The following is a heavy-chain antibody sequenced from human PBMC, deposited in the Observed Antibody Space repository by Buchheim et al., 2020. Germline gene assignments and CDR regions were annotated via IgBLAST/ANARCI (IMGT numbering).Heavy chain of an antibody. Sequence: QIPLQESGPTLVKPTQTLTLTCTFSGFSLSTSEMAVGWIRQPPGKALEWLALIYWDDDKRYSPSLKSRLTITKDTSKNQVVLTMTNMDPVDTATYYCAHSRASYYYGSGSYYKGPAEYFQHWGQGTL. CDR2: IYWDDDK. J-gene: IGHJ1*01. CDR3: AHSRASYYYGSGSYYKGPAEYFQH. CDR1: GFSLSTSEMA. D-gene: IGHD3-10*01. V-gene: IGHV2-5*02.